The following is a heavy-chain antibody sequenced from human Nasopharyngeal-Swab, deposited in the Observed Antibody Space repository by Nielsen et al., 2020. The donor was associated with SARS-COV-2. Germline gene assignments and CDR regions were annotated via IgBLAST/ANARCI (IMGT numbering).Heavy chain of an antibody. CDR1: GASFSGHQ. D-gene: IGHD6-6*01. CDR3: ARGGAGVVASPVLGLGPFYYYHFMDV. J-gene: IGHJ6*03. CDR2: FIHGGGT. Sequence: SETLSLTCDVYGASFSGHQWSWVRQTPGKGLEWIGEFIHGGGTNYNPSLKSRVTISVATSKNQSSLKLTSVTAADTAVYYCARGGAGVVASPVLGLGPFYYYHFMDVWGQGTTVTVSS. V-gene: IGHV4-34*01.